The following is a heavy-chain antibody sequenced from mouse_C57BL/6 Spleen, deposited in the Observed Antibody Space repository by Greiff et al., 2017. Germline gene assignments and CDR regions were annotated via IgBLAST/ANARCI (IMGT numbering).Heavy chain of an antibody. CDR1: GFSLTSYG. Sequence: VQLQESGPGLVAPSQSLSITCTVSGFSLTSYGVHWVRQPPGKGLEWLVVIWSDGSTTYNSALKSRLSISKDNSKSQVFLKKNSLHTDDTALYYCARQGEYSSYDAMDYWGQGTSVTVSS. CDR3: ARQGEYSSYDAMDY. V-gene: IGHV2-6-1*01. CDR2: IWSDGST. J-gene: IGHJ4*01. D-gene: IGHD1-1*01.